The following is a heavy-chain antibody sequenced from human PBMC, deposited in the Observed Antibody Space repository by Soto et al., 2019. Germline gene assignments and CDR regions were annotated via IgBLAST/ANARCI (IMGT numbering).Heavy chain of an antibody. CDR2: ISAYNGNT. CDR1: GYTFTSYG. Sequence: ASVKVSCKASGYTFTSYGISWVRQAPGQGLEWMGWISAYNGNTNYAQKLQGRVTMTTDTSTSTAYMELRSLGSDDTAVYYCARDEVPATAGRFDYWGQGTLVTVSS. D-gene: IGHD2-2*01. V-gene: IGHV1-18*01. CDR3: ARDEVPATAGRFDY. J-gene: IGHJ4*02.